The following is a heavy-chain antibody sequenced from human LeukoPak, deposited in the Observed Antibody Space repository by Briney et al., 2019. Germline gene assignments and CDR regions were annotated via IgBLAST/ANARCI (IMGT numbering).Heavy chain of an antibody. CDR1: GGSISSYY. D-gene: IGHD1-26*01. J-gene: IGHJ4*02. V-gene: IGHV4-59*01. CDR3: ARGSGSGSYWFDY. Sequence: SETLSLTCTVSGGSISSYYWSWIRQPPGKGLEWIGYIYYSGSTNYNPSLKSRVTISVDTPKNQFSLKLSSVTAADTAVYYCARGSGSGSYWFDYWGQGTLVTVSS. CDR2: IYYSGST.